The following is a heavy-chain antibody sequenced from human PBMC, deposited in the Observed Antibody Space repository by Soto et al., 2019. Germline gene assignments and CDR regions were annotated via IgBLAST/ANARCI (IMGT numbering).Heavy chain of an antibody. CDR3: ARELDFWSGYTYYYYGMDV. D-gene: IGHD3-3*01. Sequence: SVKVSCKASGYTFTSYDINWVRQATGQGLEWMGWMNPNSGNTGYAQKFQGRVTMTRNTSISTAYMELSSLRSEDTAVYYCARELDFWSGYTYYYYGMDVWGQGTTVTVSS. CDR1: GYTFTSYD. V-gene: IGHV1-8*01. CDR2: MNPNSGNT. J-gene: IGHJ6*02.